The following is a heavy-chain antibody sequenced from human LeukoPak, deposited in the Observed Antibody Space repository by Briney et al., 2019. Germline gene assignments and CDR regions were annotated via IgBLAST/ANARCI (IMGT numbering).Heavy chain of an antibody. CDR2: IYSSGST. V-gene: IGHV4-4*07. J-gene: IGHJ4*02. Sequence: SETLSLTCTVSVGSIISYYWSWIRQPAGKGLEWIGRIYSSGSTNSNPSLKSRVSMSVDTSKNQFSLKLTSVTAADTAVYYCARGGKATVVTMWGQGILVTVSS. D-gene: IGHD4-23*01. CDR3: ARGGKATVVTM. CDR1: VGSIISYY.